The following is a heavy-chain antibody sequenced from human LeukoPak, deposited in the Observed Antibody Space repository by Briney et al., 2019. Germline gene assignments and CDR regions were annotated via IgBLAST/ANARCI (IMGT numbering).Heavy chain of an antibody. Sequence: SETLSLTCTVSGGSISSYYWSWIRQPPGKGLEWIGEINHSGSTNYNPSLKSRVTISVDTSKNQFSLKLSSVTAADTAVYYCARGYCSSTSCYPSWFDPWGQGTLVTVSS. CDR3: ARGYCSSTSCYPSWFDP. CDR2: INHSGST. J-gene: IGHJ5*02. CDR1: GGSISSYY. V-gene: IGHV4-34*01. D-gene: IGHD2-2*01.